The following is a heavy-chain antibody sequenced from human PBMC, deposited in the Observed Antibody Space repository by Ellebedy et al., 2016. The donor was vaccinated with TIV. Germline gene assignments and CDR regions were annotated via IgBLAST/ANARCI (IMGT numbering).Heavy chain of an antibody. V-gene: IGHV5-10-1*01. CDR1: GYSFTSYW. Sequence: GESLKISCKGSGYSFTSYWISWVRQMPGKGLEWMGRIDPSDSYTNYSPSFQGHVTISADKSISTAYLQWSSLKASDTAMYYCARVLWFGELLEMEGGSFDYWGQGTLVTVSS. D-gene: IGHD3-10*01. CDR3: ARVLWFGELLEMEGGSFDY. CDR2: IDPSDSYT. J-gene: IGHJ4*02.